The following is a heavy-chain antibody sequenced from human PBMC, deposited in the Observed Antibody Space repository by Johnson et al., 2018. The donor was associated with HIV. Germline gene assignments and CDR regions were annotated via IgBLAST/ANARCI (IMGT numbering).Heavy chain of an antibody. J-gene: IGHJ3*02. CDR3: ARPGGDYSAFDI. CDR1: GFTFDDYA. D-gene: IGHD4-17*01. V-gene: IGHV3-9*01. CDR2: ISWNSGNI. Sequence: LVESGGGLVQPGRFLRLSCAASGFTFDDYAMHWVRQAPGKGLEWVSGISWNSGNIGYADSVKGRFTISRDNAKNSLYLQMNSLRAEDTAVYYCARPGGDYSAFDIWGQGTMVTVSS.